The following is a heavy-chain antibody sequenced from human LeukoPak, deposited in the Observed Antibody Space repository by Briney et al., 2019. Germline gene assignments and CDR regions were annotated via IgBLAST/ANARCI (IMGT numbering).Heavy chain of an antibody. Sequence: ASVKVSCKASGYTFTGYYMHWVRQAPGQGLEWMGWINPNSGGTNYAQKFQGRVTMTRDTSISTAYMELSRLRSGDTAVYYCGRVKMGIVLEHLDYWGQGTLVTVSS. CDR2: INPNSGGT. CDR1: GYTFTGYY. D-gene: IGHD1/OR15-1a*01. CDR3: GRVKMGIVLEHLDY. V-gene: IGHV1-2*02. J-gene: IGHJ4*02.